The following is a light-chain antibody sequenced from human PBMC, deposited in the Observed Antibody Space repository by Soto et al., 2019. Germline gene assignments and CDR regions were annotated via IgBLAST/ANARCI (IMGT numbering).Light chain of an antibody. CDR2: NNH. CDR1: SSNIGSNT. CDR3: ASWDDSLNAWV. J-gene: IGLJ3*02. V-gene: IGLV1-44*01. Sequence: LTQPPSASGIPGQWVTISCSGSSSNIGSNTVHWYQQLPGTAPRLLIYNNHQRPSGVPDRLSASKSGTSASLALTEVQSEDEADYYCASWDDSLNAWVFGGGTKLTVL.